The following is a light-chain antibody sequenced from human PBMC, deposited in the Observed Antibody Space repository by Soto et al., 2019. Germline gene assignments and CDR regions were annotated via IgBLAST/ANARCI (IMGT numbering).Light chain of an antibody. Sequence: QSALTQPASVSGSPGQSITISCTGSTSDIGAYNFVSWYQQHPGRAPKLMIYEVTHRASGVSDRFSGSKSGNTASLAISGLQAEDEAYYYCSSSTTISTLVVFGGGTKLIVL. CDR1: TSDIGAYNF. CDR2: EVT. CDR3: SSSTTISTLVV. J-gene: IGLJ3*02. V-gene: IGLV2-14*01.